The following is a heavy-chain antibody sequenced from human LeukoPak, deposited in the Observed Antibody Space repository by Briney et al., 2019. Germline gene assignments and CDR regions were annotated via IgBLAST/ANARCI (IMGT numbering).Heavy chain of an antibody. CDR1: GGSISSYY. Sequence: PSETLSLTCTVSGGSISSYYWSWIRQPPGKGLEWIGYIYYSGSTYYNPSLKSRVTISVDTSKNQFSLKLSSVTAADTAVYYCAKDRFKGGYYGPGRDPGYNYGRDVWGQGTTVPVSS. D-gene: IGHD3-10*01. CDR2: IYYSGST. J-gene: IGHJ6*02. V-gene: IGHV4-59*12. CDR3: AKDRFKGGYYGPGRDPGYNYGRDV.